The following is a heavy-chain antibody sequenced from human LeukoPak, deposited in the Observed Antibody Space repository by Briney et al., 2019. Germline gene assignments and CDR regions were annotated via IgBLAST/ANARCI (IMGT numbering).Heavy chain of an antibody. Sequence: SETLSLTCTVSGGSISSSSYYWGWIRQPPGKGLEWIGSIYYSGSTYYNPSLKSRVTISVDTSKNQSSLKLSSVTAADTAVYYCAGEYYYDSSGYFDYWGQGTLVTVSS. CDR1: GGSISSSSYY. CDR2: IYYSGST. CDR3: AGEYYYDSSGYFDY. V-gene: IGHV4-39*02. D-gene: IGHD3-22*01. J-gene: IGHJ4*02.